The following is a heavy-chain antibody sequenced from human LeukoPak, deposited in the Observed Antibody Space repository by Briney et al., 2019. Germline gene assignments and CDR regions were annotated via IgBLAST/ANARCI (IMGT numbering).Heavy chain of an antibody. Sequence: GRSLRLSCAASGFTFDDYAMHWVRQAPGKGLEWVSGISWNSGSIGYADSVKGRFTISRDNAKNSLYLQMNSLRAEDTALYYCAKDMLPYSSSWYVSWFDPWGQGTLVTVSS. D-gene: IGHD6-13*01. CDR1: GFTFDDYA. CDR3: AKDMLPYSSSWYVSWFDP. CDR2: ISWNSGSI. J-gene: IGHJ5*02. V-gene: IGHV3-9*01.